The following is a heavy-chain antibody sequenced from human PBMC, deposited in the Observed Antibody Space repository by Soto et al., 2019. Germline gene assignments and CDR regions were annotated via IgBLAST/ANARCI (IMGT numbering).Heavy chain of an antibody. V-gene: IGHV3-23*01. D-gene: IGHD3-22*01. CDR3: AKGPTEYYDSSGYSPFDY. CDR2: ISGSGGST. CDR1: GFTFSSYA. J-gene: IGHJ4*02. Sequence: GGSLRLSCAASGFTFSSYAMSWVRQAPGKGLEWVSAISGSGGSTYYADSVKGRFTISRDNSKNTLYLQMNSLRAEDTAVYYCAKGPTEYYDSSGYSPFDYWGQGTLVTVSS.